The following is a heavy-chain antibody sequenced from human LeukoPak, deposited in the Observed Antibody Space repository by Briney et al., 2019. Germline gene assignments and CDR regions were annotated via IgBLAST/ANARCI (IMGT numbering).Heavy chain of an antibody. V-gene: IGHV3-23*01. CDR1: GFTFPIYA. CDR3: ATLPRGPTGYVGYGGEDY. J-gene: IGHJ4*02. Sequence: GSLRLSCAASGFTFPIYAMTWVRQAPGKGLQWVSAITGSGGSTYYADSVKGRFTISRDNSKNTLYLRMNGLRAEDTAVYYCATLPRGPTGYVGYGGEDYWGQGTLVTVSS. D-gene: IGHD5-12*01. CDR2: ITGSGGST.